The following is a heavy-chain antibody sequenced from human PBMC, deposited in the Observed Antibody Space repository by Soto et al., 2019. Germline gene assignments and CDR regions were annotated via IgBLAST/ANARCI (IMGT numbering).Heavy chain of an antibody. CDR1: GGTFSSYA. Sequence: QVQLVQSGAEVKKPGSSVKVSCKASGGTFSSYAISWVRQAPGQGLEWMGGIIPIFGTANYAQKFQGRVTITADESTSPAYMELSSRRSEDTAVYYCARAQGWELPSSGYFQHWGQGTLVTVSS. J-gene: IGHJ1*01. CDR2: IIPIFGTA. V-gene: IGHV1-69*12. CDR3: ARAQGWELPSSGYFQH. D-gene: IGHD1-26*01.